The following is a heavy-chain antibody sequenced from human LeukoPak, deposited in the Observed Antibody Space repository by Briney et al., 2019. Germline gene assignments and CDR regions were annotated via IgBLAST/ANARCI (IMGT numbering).Heavy chain of an antibody. CDR2: INHSGST. D-gene: IGHD2-2*01. CDR1: GGSFSGYY. Sequence: SETLSLTCAVYGGSFSGYYWSWIRQPPGKGLEWIGGINHSGSTNYNPSLKSRVTISVDTSKNQFSLKLSSVTAADTAVYYCARGYVVVPAAMPEAATPFNGYYFDYWGQGTLVTVSS. CDR3: ARGYVVVPAAMPEAATPFNGYYFDY. V-gene: IGHV4-34*01. J-gene: IGHJ4*02.